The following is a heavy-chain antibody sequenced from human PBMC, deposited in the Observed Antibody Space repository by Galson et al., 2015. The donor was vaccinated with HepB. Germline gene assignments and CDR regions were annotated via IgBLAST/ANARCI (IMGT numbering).Heavy chain of an antibody. V-gene: IGHV3-15*07. CDR1: GFTFSNAW. J-gene: IGHJ4*02. CDR3: TTDGYSCGYGIEMATTGEGPFDY. D-gene: IGHD5-24*01. Sequence: SLRLSCAASGFTFSNAWMNWVRQAPGKGLEWVGRIKSKTDGGTTDYAAPVKGRFTISRDDSKNTLYLQMNSLKTEDTAVYYCTTDGYSCGYGIEMATTGEGPFDYWGQGTLVTVSS. CDR2: IKSKTDGGTT.